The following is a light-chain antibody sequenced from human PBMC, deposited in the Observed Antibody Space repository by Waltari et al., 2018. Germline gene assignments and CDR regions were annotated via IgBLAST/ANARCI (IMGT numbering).Light chain of an antibody. Sequence: EIELTPSPGTLSWSRGRRATLACRASQRVGSSLAWYQQKPGRAPKLLIFGASSRATGIPDRFSGSGSGTDFSLTISRLEPEDFAVYYCQHYVRLPATFGQGTKVEIK. J-gene: IGKJ1*01. CDR2: GAS. CDR1: QRVGSS. V-gene: IGKV3-20*01. CDR3: QHYVRLPAT.